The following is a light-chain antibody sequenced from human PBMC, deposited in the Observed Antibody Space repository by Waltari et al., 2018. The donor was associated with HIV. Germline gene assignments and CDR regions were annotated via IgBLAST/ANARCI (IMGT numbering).Light chain of an antibody. J-gene: IGLJ2*01. V-gene: IGLV1-47*01. CDR1: TSNIASND. Sequence: SVLTQPPSASGTPGQRGTISCSGGTSNIASNDVFCYQHRPGTAPKLLIHRNERRPGGVPDRFCGSTAGNSASLAISGQRSEDEADYYCVAWDDGLRGVVFGGGTRVAVL. CDR2: RNE. CDR3: VAWDDGLRGVV.